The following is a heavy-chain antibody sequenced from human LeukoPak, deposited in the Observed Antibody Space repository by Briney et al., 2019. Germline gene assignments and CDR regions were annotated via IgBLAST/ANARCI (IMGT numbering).Heavy chain of an antibody. CDR1: GGSISSYY. V-gene: IGHV4-59*01. CDR3: ARVGSIAAAWEPIDY. CDR2: IHYSGST. D-gene: IGHD6-13*01. J-gene: IGHJ4*02. Sequence: SETLSLTCTVSGGSISSYYWSWIRQPPGKGLEWIGCIHYSGSTNYNPSLKSRVTISVDTSKNQFSLKLSSVTAADTAVYYCARVGSIAAAWEPIDYWGQGTLVTVSS.